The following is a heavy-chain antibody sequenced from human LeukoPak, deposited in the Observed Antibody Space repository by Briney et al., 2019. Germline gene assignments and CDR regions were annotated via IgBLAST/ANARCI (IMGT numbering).Heavy chain of an antibody. D-gene: IGHD3-10*01. CDR3: TYGSGSYSNRTAYYFDY. CDR2: INHSGST. J-gene: IGHJ4*02. CDR1: GGSFSGYY. V-gene: IGHV4-34*01. Sequence: SETLSLTCAVYGGSFSGYYWSWIRQPPGKGLEWIGEINHSGSTNYNPSLKSRVTISVDTSKNQFSLKLSSVTAADTAVYYCTYGSGSYSNRTAYYFDYWGQGTLVTVSS.